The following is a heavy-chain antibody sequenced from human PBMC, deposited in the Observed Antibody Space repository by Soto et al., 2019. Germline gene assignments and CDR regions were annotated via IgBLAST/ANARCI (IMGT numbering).Heavy chain of an antibody. J-gene: IGHJ3*02. CDR3: ARAPRMAPFDI. Sequence: GSLRLSCAASGFIFSPYGIHWVRQAPGKGLEWVALIRNDGSDKYYAESVTGRFTISRDNSKNTVYLQMNSLRAEDTALYFCARAPRMAPFDIWGQGTMVTVSS. CDR2: IRNDGSDK. V-gene: IGHV3-33*01. CDR1: GFIFSPYG.